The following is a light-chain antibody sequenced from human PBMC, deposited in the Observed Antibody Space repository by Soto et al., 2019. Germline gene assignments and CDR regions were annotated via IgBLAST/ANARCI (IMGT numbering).Light chain of an antibody. Sequence: DIVMTQSPDSLAVSLGERATINCESSQSVFFTSNNKNYLAWYQQKPGQPPKLLLSWASARESGVPERFSGSGSGTLFTLSISSLQAEDVAVYYCQQYYTLPLTFGGGTKV. CDR3: QQYYTLPLT. V-gene: IGKV4-1*01. CDR1: QSVFFTSNNKNY. J-gene: IGKJ4*01. CDR2: WAS.